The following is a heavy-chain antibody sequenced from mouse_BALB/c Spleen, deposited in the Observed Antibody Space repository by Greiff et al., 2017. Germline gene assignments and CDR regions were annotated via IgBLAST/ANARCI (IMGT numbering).Heavy chain of an antibody. Sequence: EVQLVESGPDLVKPSQSLSLTCTVTGYSITSCYSWHWIRQFPGNKLEWMGYIHYSGSTNYNPSLKSRISITRDTSKNQFFLQLNSVTTEDTATYYCARSLGGYYAYWGQGTLVTVSA. J-gene: IGHJ3*01. CDR2: IHYSGST. CDR1: GYSITSCYS. D-gene: IGHD2-3*01. V-gene: IGHV3-1*02. CDR3: ARSLGGYYAY.